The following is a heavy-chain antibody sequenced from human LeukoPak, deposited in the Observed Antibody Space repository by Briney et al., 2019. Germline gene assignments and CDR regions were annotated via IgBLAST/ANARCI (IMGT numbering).Heavy chain of an antibody. V-gene: IGHV3-48*01. CDR1: GFSFSDYS. CDR2: ISRSSSPI. Sequence: PGGPLRLSRAASGFSFSDYSMNWVRQAPGKGLEWVSYISRSSSPIYYADSVKGRFTISRDNAKDSLYLQMNSLRAEDTAVYYCARSFNYVGWFDPWGQGTLVTVSS. J-gene: IGHJ5*02. CDR3: ARSFNYVGWFDP. D-gene: IGHD4-11*01.